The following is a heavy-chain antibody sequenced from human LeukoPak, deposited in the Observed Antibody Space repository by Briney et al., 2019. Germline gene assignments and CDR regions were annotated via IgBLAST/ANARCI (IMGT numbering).Heavy chain of an antibody. D-gene: IGHD2-2*01. V-gene: IGHV3-9*01. CDR1: GFIFDDYG. J-gene: IGHJ4*02. CDR3: AKGANDESSSWGYLES. CDR2: ISWNSGRR. Sequence: HPGGSLRLSCAASGFIFDDYGMYWVRQAPGKGLEWVSRISWNSGRRGYADSVKGRFTITRDNAKNSLYLQMNSLRAEDTAFYYCAKGANDESSSWGYLESWGQGTLVTVSS.